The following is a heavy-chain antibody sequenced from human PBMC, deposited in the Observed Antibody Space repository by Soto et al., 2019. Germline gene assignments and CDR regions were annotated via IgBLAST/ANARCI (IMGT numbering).Heavy chain of an antibody. J-gene: IGHJ5*02. CDR2: IYYSGSS. CDR3: ASRTVTTTEVWFDP. V-gene: IGHV4-39*01. CDR1: GGSISSSSYY. Sequence: PSETLSLTCTVSGGSISSSSYYWDWIRQPPGKGLEWIGSIYYSGSSYYNPSLKSRVTISVDTSKNQFSLKLSSVTAADTAVYYCASRTVTTTEVWFDPWRQGTQVTVSS. D-gene: IGHD4-17*01.